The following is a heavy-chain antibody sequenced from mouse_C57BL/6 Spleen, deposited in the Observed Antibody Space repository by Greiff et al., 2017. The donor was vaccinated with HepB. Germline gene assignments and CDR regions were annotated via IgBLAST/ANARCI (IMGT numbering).Heavy chain of an antibody. CDR2: ISGGGGNT. D-gene: IGHD3-3*01. V-gene: IGHV5-9*01. Sequence: EVQLVESGGGLVKPGGSLKLSCAASGFTFSSYTMSWVRQTPEKRLEWVATISGGGGNTYYPDSVKGRFTISRDNAKNTLHLQMSSLRSEDTALYYCARHGGREGFDYWGQGTTLTVSS. CDR3: ARHGGREGFDY. J-gene: IGHJ2*01. CDR1: GFTFSSYT.